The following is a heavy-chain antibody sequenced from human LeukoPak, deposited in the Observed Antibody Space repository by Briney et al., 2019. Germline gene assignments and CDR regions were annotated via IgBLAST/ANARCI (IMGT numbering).Heavy chain of an antibody. Sequence: GASVKVSCKASGYTFTSYYMHWVRQAPGQGLEWMGIINPSGGSTSYAQKFQGRVTMTRDTSTSTVYMELSSLRSEDTAVYYCATELERTRTYYYGMDVWGQGTTVTVSS. CDR1: GYTFTSYY. V-gene: IGHV1-46*01. D-gene: IGHD1-1*01. CDR3: ATELERTRTYYYGMDV. J-gene: IGHJ6*02. CDR2: INPSGGST.